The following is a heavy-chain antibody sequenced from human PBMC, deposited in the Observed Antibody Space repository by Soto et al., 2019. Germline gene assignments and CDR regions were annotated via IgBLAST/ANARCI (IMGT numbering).Heavy chain of an antibody. J-gene: IGHJ6*02. Sequence: PSETLSLTCTVSGGSISSYYWSWIRQPPGKGLEWIGYIYYSGSTNYNPSLKSRVTISVDTSKNQFSLKLSSVTAADTAVYYCARDTAPYYDFWSGPYGMDVWGQGTTVTVS. V-gene: IGHV4-59*01. CDR2: IYYSGST. CDR3: ARDTAPYYDFWSGPYGMDV. CDR1: GGSISSYY. D-gene: IGHD3-3*01.